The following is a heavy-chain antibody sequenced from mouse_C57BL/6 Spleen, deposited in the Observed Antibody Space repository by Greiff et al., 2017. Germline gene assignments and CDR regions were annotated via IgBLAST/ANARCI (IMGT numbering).Heavy chain of an antibody. Sequence: VKLQQPGAELVKPGASVTLSCKASGYTFTSYWLHWVKQRPGQGLEWIGMINPNSGSTNYNEKFKSKATLTVDKSSSTAYMQSSSLTSEDSAVYYCARGDDGGFAYWGQGTLVTVSA. CDR2: INPNSGST. CDR1: GYTFTSYW. J-gene: IGHJ3*01. D-gene: IGHD2-12*01. CDR3: ARGDDGGFAY. V-gene: IGHV1-64*01.